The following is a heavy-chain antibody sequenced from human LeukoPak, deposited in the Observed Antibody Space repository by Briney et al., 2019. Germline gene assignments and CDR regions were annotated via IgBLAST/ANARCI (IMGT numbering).Heavy chain of an antibody. CDR3: ARDQVSHHDILTNDY. J-gene: IGHJ4*02. CDR1: GYTFTSYG. V-gene: IGHV1-18*01. Sequence: ASVKVSCKASGYTFTSYGISWVRQAPGQGLEWMGWISAYNGNTNYAQKLQGRVTMTTDTSTSTAYMELRSLRSDDTAVYYRARDQVSHHDILTNDYWGQGTLVTVSS. CDR2: ISAYNGNT. D-gene: IGHD3-9*01.